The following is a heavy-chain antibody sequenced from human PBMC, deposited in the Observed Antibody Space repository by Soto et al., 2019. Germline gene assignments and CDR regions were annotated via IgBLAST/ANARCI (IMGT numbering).Heavy chain of an antibody. J-gene: IGHJ4*02. V-gene: IGHV3-23*01. CDR3: AKERAVAV. Sequence: EVQLLESGGGLVQPWGSLRLSCAASGFTFSSYTMNWVRQAPGKGLEWVSSISGSGGSTYYADSVKGRFTISRDNSKNTLYLQMSSLRAEDTAVYYCAKERAVAVWGQGTLVTVSS. D-gene: IGHD6-19*01. CDR2: ISGSGGST. CDR1: GFTFSSYT.